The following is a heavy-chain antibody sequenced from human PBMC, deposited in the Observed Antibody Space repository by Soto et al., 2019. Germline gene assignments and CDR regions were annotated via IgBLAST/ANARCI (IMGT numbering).Heavy chain of an antibody. CDR2: IIPIFGTA. J-gene: IGHJ5*02. Sequence: QVQLVQSGAEVKKPGSSVKVSCKASGGTFSSYAISWVRQAPGQGLEWMGGIIPIFGTANYAQKFQGRVTITADESTSTAYMELSSRRSEDTAVYYCARDTVEVPYSSSWHWFDPWGQGTLVTVSS. V-gene: IGHV1-69*01. CDR1: GGTFSSYA. D-gene: IGHD6-13*01. CDR3: ARDTVEVPYSSSWHWFDP.